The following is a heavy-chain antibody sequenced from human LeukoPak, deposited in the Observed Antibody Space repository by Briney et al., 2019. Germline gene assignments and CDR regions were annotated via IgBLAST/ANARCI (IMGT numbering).Heavy chain of an antibody. CDR2: IRGDNGAT. Sequence: GASVKVSCKASDYTFTTYGISWVRQAPGQGLEWMGWIRGDNGATFYAHELRGRLTMTTDTSTSTVYMELRSLKSDDTAIYYCTRDQATFDIWGQGTMVTVTS. V-gene: IGHV1-18*01. CDR3: TRDQATFDI. CDR1: DYTFTTYG. J-gene: IGHJ3*02.